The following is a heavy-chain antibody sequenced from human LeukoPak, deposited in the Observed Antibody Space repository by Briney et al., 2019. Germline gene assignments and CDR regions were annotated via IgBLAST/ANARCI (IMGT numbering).Heavy chain of an antibody. J-gene: IGHJ4*02. D-gene: IGHD3-22*01. CDR2: INPSGGST. V-gene: IGHV1-46*01. CDR1: GYTFTSYY. CDR3: ARDISTMIVVVHFDY. Sequence: ASVKVSCKASGYTFTSYYMHWVRQAPGQGLEWMGIINPSGGSTSYAQKFQGRVTMTRDTSTSTVYMELSSLRSEDTAVYYCARDISTMIVVVHFDYWGQGTLVTVSS.